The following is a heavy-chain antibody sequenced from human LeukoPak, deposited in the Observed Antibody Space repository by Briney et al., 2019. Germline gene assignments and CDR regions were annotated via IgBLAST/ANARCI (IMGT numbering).Heavy chain of an antibody. CDR3: AKDYGSGSYYHRYDY. CDR2: ISGGGSAI. CDR1: GFTFSSYD. V-gene: IGHV3-48*03. Sequence: GGSLRLSCAASGFTFSSYDMSWVRQAPGKGLEWISYISGGGSAIYYADSVKGRFTISRDNSKNTLYLQMNSLRAEDTAVYYCAKDYGSGSYYHRYDYWGQGTLVTVSS. D-gene: IGHD3-10*01. J-gene: IGHJ4*02.